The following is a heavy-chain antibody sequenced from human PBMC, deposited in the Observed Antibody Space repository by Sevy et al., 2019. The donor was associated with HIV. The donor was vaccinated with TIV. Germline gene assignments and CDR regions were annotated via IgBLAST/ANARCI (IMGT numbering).Heavy chain of an antibody. CDR2: ISWNSNKI. Sequence: GGSLRLSCVASGFRFDDYAMHWVRQVPGKSPEWVSGISWNSNKIGYADPVKGRFPISRDSARNSVYLQMSSLRPEDTALYYCVKDLGGIETLDYYSYYGMDVWGQGTTVTVSS. D-gene: IGHD3-16*01. V-gene: IGHV3-9*01. CDR1: GFRFDDYA. J-gene: IGHJ6*02. CDR3: VKDLGGIETLDYYSYYGMDV.